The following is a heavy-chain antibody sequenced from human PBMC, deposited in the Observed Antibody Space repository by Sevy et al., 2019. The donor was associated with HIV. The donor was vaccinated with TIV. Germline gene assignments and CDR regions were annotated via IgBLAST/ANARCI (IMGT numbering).Heavy chain of an antibody. CDR1: GFTFSSYW. J-gene: IGHJ4*02. V-gene: IGHV3-7*01. Sequence: GGSLRLSCAASGFTFSSYWMAWVHQPPGKGLEWVANIKPDGSEGYYVASVKGRFTISRDNAKNSLYLQLDSLRAEDTAVYYCTRCSVAGPGDYWGQGTLVTVSS. CDR2: IKPDGSEG. CDR3: TRCSVAGPGDY. D-gene: IGHD6-19*01.